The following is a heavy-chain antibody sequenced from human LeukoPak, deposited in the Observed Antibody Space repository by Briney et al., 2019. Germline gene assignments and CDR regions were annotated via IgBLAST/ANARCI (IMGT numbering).Heavy chain of an antibody. J-gene: IGHJ3*02. CDR1: GFTFSSYA. CDR2: ICSNGGST. D-gene: IGHD3-9*01. V-gene: IGHV3-64*01. CDR3: ARGKVYDDILTGHDAFDI. Sequence: PGGSLRLSCAASGFTFSSYARHWVRQAPGKGLEYVSAICSNGGSTYYANSVKGRFTISRDNSKNTLYLQMGSLRAEDMAVYYCARGKVYDDILTGHDAFDIWGQGTMVTVSS.